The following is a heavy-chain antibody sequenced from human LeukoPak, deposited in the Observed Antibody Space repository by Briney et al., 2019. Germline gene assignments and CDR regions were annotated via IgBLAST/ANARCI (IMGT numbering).Heavy chain of an antibody. V-gene: IGHV1-69*06. CDR2: IIPIFGTA. J-gene: IGHJ4*02. D-gene: IGHD2-15*01. CDR1: GGTFSSYS. Sequence: ASVKVSCKASGGTFSSYSISWVRQAPGQGLEWIGRIIPIFGTANYAQKFQGRVTITADKSTSTAYMELSSLRSEDTAVYYCAAVVVVAATTRLPFDYWGQGTLVTVSS. CDR3: AAVVVVAATTRLPFDY.